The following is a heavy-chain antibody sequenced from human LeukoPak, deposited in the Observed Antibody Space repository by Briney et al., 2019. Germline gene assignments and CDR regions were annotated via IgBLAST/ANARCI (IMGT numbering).Heavy chain of an antibody. CDR3: ARHGDGDYDWFDP. D-gene: IGHD4-17*01. J-gene: IGHJ5*02. CDR1: GFTFSDYY. Sequence: KSGGSLRLSCAASGFTFSDYYMSWIRQAPGKGLEWVSYISSSGSIIYYADSVKGRFTISRDNAKNSLYLQMNSLRAEDTAVYYCARHGDGDYDWFDPWGQGTLVTVSS. V-gene: IGHV3-11*01. CDR2: ISSSGSII.